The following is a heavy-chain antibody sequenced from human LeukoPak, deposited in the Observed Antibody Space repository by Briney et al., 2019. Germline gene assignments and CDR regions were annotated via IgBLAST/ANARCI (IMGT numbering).Heavy chain of an antibody. CDR2: IGDSGGRT. V-gene: IGHV3-23*01. J-gene: IGHJ6*03. D-gene: IGHD3-16*02. CDR3: ARDGGLSYFSYMGV. CDR1: RFTFSKYG. Sequence: GGSLRLSCAASRFTFSKYGMSWVRQAPGKGLEWISAIGDSGGRTNYADSVKGRFILSRDNSENTVYLQMNSLRAEDTALYYCARDGGLSYFSYMGVWGIGTTVTVSS.